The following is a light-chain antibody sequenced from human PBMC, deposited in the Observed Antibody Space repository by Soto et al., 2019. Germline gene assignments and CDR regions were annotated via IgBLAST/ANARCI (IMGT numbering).Light chain of an antibody. V-gene: IGLV1-40*01. J-gene: IGLJ3*02. Sequence: QSVLTQPPSVSWAPGQRGTISCTGSSSNIGAGYDVHWYQQLPGTAPKLLIYGNSNRPSGVPDRFSGSKSGTSASLAITGLQAEDEADYYCQSYDSSLSGWVFGGGTQLTVL. CDR3: QSYDSSLSGWV. CDR1: SSNIGAGYD. CDR2: GNS.